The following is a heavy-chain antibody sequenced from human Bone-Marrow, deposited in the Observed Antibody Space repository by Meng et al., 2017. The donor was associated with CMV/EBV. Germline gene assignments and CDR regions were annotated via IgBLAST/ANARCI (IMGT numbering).Heavy chain of an antibody. J-gene: IGHJ4*02. CDR3: AKDISSSWYPTVYYFDY. CDR2: ISWNSGSI. Sequence: SLKISCAASGFTFDDYAMHWVRQAPGKGLEWVSGISWNSGSIGYADSVKGRFTISRDNAKNSLYLQMNSLRTEDTALYYCAKDISSSWYPTVYYFDYWGQGTLVTVSS. D-gene: IGHD6-13*01. V-gene: IGHV3-9*01. CDR1: GFTFDDYA.